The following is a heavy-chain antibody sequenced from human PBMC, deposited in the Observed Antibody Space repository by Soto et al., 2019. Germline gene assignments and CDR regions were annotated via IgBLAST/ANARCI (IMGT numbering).Heavy chain of an antibody. J-gene: IGHJ4*02. Sequence: EVQLLESGGGLVQPGGSLRLSCAASGFIFSNYDMSWVRLAPGKGLEWVSVISGSGGTTYYADSVKGRFTISRDNSKNTLYLQMNSLRAEDTAVYFCAKRPQDCSGGSCYRNYFDYWGQGNLVTVSS. D-gene: IGHD2-15*01. CDR1: GFIFSNYD. V-gene: IGHV3-23*01. CDR2: ISGSGGTT. CDR3: AKRPQDCSGGSCYRNYFDY.